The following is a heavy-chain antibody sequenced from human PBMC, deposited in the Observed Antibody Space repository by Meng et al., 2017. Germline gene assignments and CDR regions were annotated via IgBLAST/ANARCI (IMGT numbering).Heavy chain of an antibody. J-gene: IGHJ4*02. Sequence: GGSLRLSCAASGFTFSSYAMSWVRQAPGKGLEWVSAISGSGGSTYYADSVKGRFTISRDNSTNTLYLQMNSLRAEDTAVYHCAKNRLDIVVVVAATVDYWGQGTLVTVSS. CDR2: ISGSGGST. D-gene: IGHD2-15*01. V-gene: IGHV3-23*01. CDR1: GFTFSSYA. CDR3: AKNRLDIVVVVAATVDY.